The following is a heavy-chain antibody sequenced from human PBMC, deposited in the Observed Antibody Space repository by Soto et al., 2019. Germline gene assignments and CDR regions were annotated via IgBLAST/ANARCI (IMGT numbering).Heavy chain of an antibody. CDR3: SRGLGSGDY. V-gene: IGHV1-46*03. CDR1: GYTFTSYY. D-gene: IGHD3-10*01. CDR2: INPNGGST. J-gene: IGHJ4*02. Sequence: QVQLVQSGAEVKNPGASVTVSCRASGYTFTSYYIHWVRQAPGQGLEWMAIINPNGGSTNYAQRFQGGVTVTRDTSTSIVYMELSSLRSEDTAVYYCSRGLGSGDYWGQGTLVTVSS.